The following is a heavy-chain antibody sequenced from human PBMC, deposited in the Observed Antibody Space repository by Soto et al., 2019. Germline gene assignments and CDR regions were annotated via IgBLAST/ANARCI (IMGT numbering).Heavy chain of an antibody. D-gene: IGHD5-12*01. Sequence: SETLSLTCTVSGGSISSGGYYWSWIRQHPGKGLEWIGYIYDSENTDYNPSLKSRATITVDTSKNQFSLKLSSVTAADTAVYYCAKAYGGFDNGLDVWGQGTAVTVSS. CDR1: GGSISSGGYY. V-gene: IGHV4-31*03. CDR2: IYDSENT. CDR3: AKAYGGFDNGLDV. J-gene: IGHJ6*02.